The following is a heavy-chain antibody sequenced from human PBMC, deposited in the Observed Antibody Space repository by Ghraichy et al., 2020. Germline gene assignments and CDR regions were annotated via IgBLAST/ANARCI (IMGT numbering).Heavy chain of an antibody. Sequence: ASVKVSCKASGYTFTGYYMHWVRQAPGQGLEWMGWINPNSGGTNYAQKFQGRVTMTRDTSISTAYMELSRLRSDDTAVYYCASVNKGGYDSSWFDPWGQGTLVTVSS. CDR3: ASVNKGGYDSSWFDP. CDR2: INPNSGGT. J-gene: IGHJ5*02. V-gene: IGHV1-2*02. D-gene: IGHD5-12*01. CDR1: GYTFTGYY.